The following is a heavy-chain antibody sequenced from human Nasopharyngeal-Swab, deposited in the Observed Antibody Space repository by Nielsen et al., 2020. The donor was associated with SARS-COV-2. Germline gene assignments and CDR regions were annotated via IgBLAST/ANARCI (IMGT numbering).Heavy chain of an antibody. CDR1: GYTFTSYY. D-gene: IGHD7-27*01. J-gene: IGHJ6*03. CDR3: ARDLVTALGYYYYMDV. Sequence: ASVKVSCKASGYTFTSYYMHWVRQAPGQGLEWMGIINPSGGSTSYAQKFQGRVTMTRDTSTSTVYMELSSLRSEDTAVYYCARDLVTALGYYYYMDVRGKGTTVTVSS. V-gene: IGHV1-46*01. CDR2: INPSGGST.